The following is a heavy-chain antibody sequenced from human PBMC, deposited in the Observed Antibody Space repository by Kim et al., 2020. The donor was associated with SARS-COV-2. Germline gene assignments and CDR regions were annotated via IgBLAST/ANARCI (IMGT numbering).Heavy chain of an antibody. D-gene: IGHD3-3*01. V-gene: IGHV3-74*01. J-gene: IGHJ3*01. CDR2: ITSDGTNI. CDR3: VRGALFQGNAFDL. Sequence: GGSLRLSCAASGFNFSRNYMHWVRQAPGKGLVWVALITSDGTNIYYADPVKGRFTISRDNAKNTFQLQMNSLRAEDTAVYYCVRGALFQGNAFDLWGQGT. CDR1: GFNFSRNY.